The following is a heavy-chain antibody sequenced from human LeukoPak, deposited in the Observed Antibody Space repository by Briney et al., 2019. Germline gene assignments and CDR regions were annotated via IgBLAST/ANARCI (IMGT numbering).Heavy chain of an antibody. CDR2: ISGGGGGT. D-gene: IGHD1-1*01. CDR3: AKLTGGTGTIPFDY. J-gene: IGHJ4*02. CDR1: RFTVNTYA. V-gene: IGHV3-23*01. Sequence: GGSLRLSCAASRFTVNTYAMTWVRQAPGKGLEWVSSISGGGGGTYYADSVKGRFTISRDNSKNTLYLQMNSLRADDTAVYYCAKLTGGTGTIPFDYWGQGTLVTVSS.